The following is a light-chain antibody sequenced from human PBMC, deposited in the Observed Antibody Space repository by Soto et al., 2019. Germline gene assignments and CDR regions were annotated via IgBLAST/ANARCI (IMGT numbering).Light chain of an antibody. CDR3: QSYDSSLSGSEV. CDR2: GNS. J-gene: IGLJ2*01. V-gene: IGLV1-40*01. CDR1: SSKIGAGYD. Sequence: QSVLTQPPSVSGAPGQRVTISCTGSSSKIGAGYDVHWYQQLPGTAPKLLIYGNSNRPSGVPDRFSGSKSGTSASLAITGLQAEDEADYYCQSYDSSLSGSEVFGGGTTLTVL.